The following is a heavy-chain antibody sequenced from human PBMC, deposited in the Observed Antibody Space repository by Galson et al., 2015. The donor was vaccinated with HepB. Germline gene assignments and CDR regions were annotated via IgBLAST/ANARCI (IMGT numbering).Heavy chain of an antibody. J-gene: IGHJ2*01. V-gene: IGHV3-30*04. CDR2: ISYDGSNK. Sequence: SLRLSCAASGFTFSSYAMHWVRQAPGKGLEWVAVISYDGSNKYYADSVKGRFTISRDNSKNTLYLQMNSLRAEDTAVYYCARDANIIAIFIYWYFDLWGRGTLVTVSS. CDR3: ARDANIIAIFIYWYFDL. CDR1: GFTFSSYA. D-gene: IGHD6-13*01.